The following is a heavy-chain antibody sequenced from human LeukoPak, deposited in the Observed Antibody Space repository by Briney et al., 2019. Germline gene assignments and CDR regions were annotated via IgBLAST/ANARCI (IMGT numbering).Heavy chain of an antibody. V-gene: IGHV1-2*02. CDR3: ARSEPFGVWLGELATNAFDI. J-gene: IGHJ3*02. CDR1: GYTFTGYY. CDR2: INPNSGGT. D-gene: IGHD3-10*01. Sequence: GASVKVSCKASGYTFTGYYMHWVRQAPGQGLEWMGWINPNSGGTNYAQKFQGRVTMTRDTSISTAYMELSRLRSDDTAVYYCARSEPFGVWLGELATNAFDIWGQGTMVTVSS.